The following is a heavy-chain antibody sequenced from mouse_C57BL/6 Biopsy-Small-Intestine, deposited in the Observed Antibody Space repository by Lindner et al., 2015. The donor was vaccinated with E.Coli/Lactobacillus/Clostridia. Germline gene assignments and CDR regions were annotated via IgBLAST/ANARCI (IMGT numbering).Heavy chain of an antibody. CDR1: GYTFTSYY. V-gene: IGHV1-64*01. Sequence: SVKVSCKASGYTFTSYYMHWVRQAPGQGLEWMGIINPSGGSTSYAQKFQGRVTMTRDTSTSTVYMELSSLRSEDTAVYYCVRVMPHYYDSSGYPAWGQGTLVTVSS. CDR2: INPSGGST. D-gene: IGHD1-1*01. CDR3: VRVMPHYYDSSGYPA. J-gene: IGHJ4*01.